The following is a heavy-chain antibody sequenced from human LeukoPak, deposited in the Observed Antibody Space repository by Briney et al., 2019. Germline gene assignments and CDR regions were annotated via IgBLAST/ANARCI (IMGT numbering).Heavy chain of an antibody. CDR1: GYTFTGYY. V-gene: IGHV1-2*02. J-gene: IGHJ4*02. CDR3: AREGSSGWYYFDY. D-gene: IGHD6-19*01. CDR2: INPNSGGT. Sequence: ASAKVSCKASGYTFTGYYMHWVRQAPGQGLEWMGWINPNSGGTNYAQKFQGRVTMIRDTSISTAYMELSRLRSDDTAVYYCAREGSSGWYYFDYWGQGTLVTVSS.